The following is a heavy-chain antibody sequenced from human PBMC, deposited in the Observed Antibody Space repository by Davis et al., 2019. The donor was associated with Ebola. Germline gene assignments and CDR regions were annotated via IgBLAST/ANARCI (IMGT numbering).Heavy chain of an antibody. CDR3: ANLEWINPDY. CDR1: GFTFRRSW. Sequence: GESLKISCVASGFTFRRSWMNWVRQAPGQGLEWVASIKEDGSEKYHVHSVEGRFTISRDNAKNSLYLQMNSLRVEDTAVYYCANLEWINPDYWGQGVLVTVSS. J-gene: IGHJ4*02. CDR2: IKEDGSEK. D-gene: IGHD3-3*01. V-gene: IGHV3-7*01.